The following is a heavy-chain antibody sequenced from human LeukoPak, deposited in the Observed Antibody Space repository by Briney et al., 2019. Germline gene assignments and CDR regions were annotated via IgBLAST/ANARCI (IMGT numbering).Heavy chain of an antibody. Sequence: SETLSLTCTVSGGSISSYYWSWIRQPPGKGLECIGYIHYTGSTNYNPSLKSRVTMSVDTSKNQFSLKLSSVTAADTAVYYCARAEDFYESSGYPTGDAFDIWGQGTMVTVSS. CDR1: GGSISSYY. V-gene: IGHV4-59*12. D-gene: IGHD3-22*01. J-gene: IGHJ3*02. CDR3: ARAEDFYESSGYPTGDAFDI. CDR2: IHYTGST.